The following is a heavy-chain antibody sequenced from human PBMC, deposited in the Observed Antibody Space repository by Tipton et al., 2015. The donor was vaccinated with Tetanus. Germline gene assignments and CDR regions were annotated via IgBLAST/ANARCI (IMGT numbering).Heavy chain of an antibody. J-gene: IGHJ4*02. V-gene: IGHV4-59*12. Sequence: TLSLTCSVSGGSITSYYWSWIRQPPGKGLEWIGYIYSSGRTNFNPSYNPSLKSRLIISADTSKNQVSLQVSSVTAADTALYYCARDMRGEGGGWYTDYWGQGTLVTVSS. CDR1: GGSITSYY. D-gene: IGHD6-19*01. CDR3: ARDMRGEGGGWYTDY. CDR2: IYSSGRT.